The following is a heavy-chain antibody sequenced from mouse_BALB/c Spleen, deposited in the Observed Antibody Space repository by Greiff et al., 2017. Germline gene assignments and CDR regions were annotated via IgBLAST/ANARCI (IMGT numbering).Heavy chain of an antibody. J-gene: IGHJ2*01. CDR3: ARDYGYFDY. D-gene: IGHD1-1*01. CDR2: ISSGSSTI. V-gene: IGHV5-17*02. CDR1: GFTFSSFG. Sequence: EVKLMESGGGLVQPGGSRKLSCAASGFTFSSFGMHWVRQAPEKGLEWVAYISSGSSTIYYADTVKGRFTISRDNPKNTLFLQMTSLRSEDTAMYYCARDYGYFDYWGQGTTLTVSS.